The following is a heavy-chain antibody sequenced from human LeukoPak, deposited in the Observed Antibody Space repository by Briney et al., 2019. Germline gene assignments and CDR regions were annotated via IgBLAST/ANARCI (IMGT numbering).Heavy chain of an antibody. D-gene: IGHD3-9*01. CDR1: GFTFSNYA. CDR2: ITGSGGNT. V-gene: IGHV3-23*01. Sequence: GSLRLSCAASGFTFSNYAMSWVRQAPGKGLEWVSAITGSGGNTYYADSVKGRFTISRDNSKNTLYLQMNSLRDEDTAVYYCVKWGDFDVLTGYYVPDFWGQGTLVTVSS. J-gene: IGHJ4*02. CDR3: VKWGDFDVLTGYYVPDF.